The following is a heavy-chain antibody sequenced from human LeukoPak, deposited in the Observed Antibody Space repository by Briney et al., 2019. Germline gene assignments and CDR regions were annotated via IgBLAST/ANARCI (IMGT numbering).Heavy chain of an antibody. CDR1: GYSFSAYY. V-gene: IGHV1-2*02. CDR2: LNLDRGDS. CDR3: ARDSDCTNGVCYRTDLDY. J-gene: IGHJ4*02. D-gene: IGHD2-8*01. Sequence: GASVRVSCKASGYSFSAYYMVWVRQAPGQGLEWMGWLNLDRGDSNFEQKFQGRITMTRDKPISTAYLELSSLTSDDTAVYYCARDSDCTNGVCYRTDLDYWGQGTLVTVSS.